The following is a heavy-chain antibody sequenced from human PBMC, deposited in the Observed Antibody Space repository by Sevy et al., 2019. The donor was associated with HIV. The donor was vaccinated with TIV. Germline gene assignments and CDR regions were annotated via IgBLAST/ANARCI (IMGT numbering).Heavy chain of an antibody. CDR3: ARKYDSSGYFDY. V-gene: IGHV3-23*01. CDR1: GFTFSRYA. CDR2: ISGSGGSGDKT. D-gene: IGHD3-22*01. Sequence: GGSLRLSCAASGFTFSRYAMNWVRQAPGKGLEWVSAISGSGGSGDKTNYADSVKGRFTISRDDSKNSLYLQLNSLRAEDTAIYYCARKYDSSGYFDYWGQGTLVTVSS. J-gene: IGHJ4*02.